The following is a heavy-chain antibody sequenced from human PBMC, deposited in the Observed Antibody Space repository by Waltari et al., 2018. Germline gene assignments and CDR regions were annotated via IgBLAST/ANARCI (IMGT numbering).Heavy chain of an antibody. D-gene: IGHD3-22*01. CDR2: INWNSDSI. J-gene: IGHJ3*01. V-gene: IGHV3-9*01. CDR1: GFTFDDYA. Sequence: EVQLVESGGGLVHPGRSLRLSCAASGFTFDDYAMHWVRRAPGKGLEWVAGINWNSDSIGYGDSVKGRFTISRDNARNSLYLQMNSLTTEDTAVYYCLKKNDEVYDRNGLVYDAFDVWGQGTMVTVST. CDR3: LKKNDEVYDRNGLVYDAFDV.